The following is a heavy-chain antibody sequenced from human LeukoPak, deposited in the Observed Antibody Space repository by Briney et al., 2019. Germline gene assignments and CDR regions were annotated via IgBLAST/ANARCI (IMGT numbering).Heavy chain of an antibody. CDR2: MNPNSGNT. D-gene: IGHD3-10*01. J-gene: IGHJ6*03. Sequence: GASVKVSCKASGYTFTSYVINWVRQATGQGPEWMGWMNPNSGNTGYAQKFQGRVTMTRNTSISTAYMELSSLRSEDTAVYYCAIRYGSGEKYYYYYYMDVWGKGTTVTVSS. CDR1: GYTFTSYV. V-gene: IGHV1-8*01. CDR3: AIRYGSGEKYYYYYYMDV.